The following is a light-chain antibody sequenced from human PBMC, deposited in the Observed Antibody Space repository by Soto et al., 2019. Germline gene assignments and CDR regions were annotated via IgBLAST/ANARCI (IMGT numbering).Light chain of an antibody. CDR2: KVS. Sequence: DVVMPQSPLSLPVTLGQPASISCRSTQGLVHSVGYTYLNWFQQRPGQSPRRLIYKVSNRDSGVPDRFSGSGSGTDFTLQISRVEAEDVGVYYCMQGTHWPRTFGQGTKLEIK. CDR3: MQGTHWPRT. V-gene: IGKV2-30*02. CDR1: QGLVHSVGYTY. J-gene: IGKJ2*01.